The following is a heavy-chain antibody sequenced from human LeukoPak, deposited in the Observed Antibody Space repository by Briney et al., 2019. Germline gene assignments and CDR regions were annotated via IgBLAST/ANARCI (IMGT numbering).Heavy chain of an antibody. D-gene: IGHD5-24*01. CDR3: AREGMATIFDY. CDR1: GLTVSSYS. J-gene: IGHJ4*02. Sequence: PGGSLRLSCVASGLTVSSYSMNWVRQAPGKGLEWVSYISSSSSTIYYADSVKGRFTISRDNAKNSLDLQMNSLRDEDTAVYYCAREGMATIFDYWGQGTLVTVSS. V-gene: IGHV3-48*02. CDR2: ISSSSSTI.